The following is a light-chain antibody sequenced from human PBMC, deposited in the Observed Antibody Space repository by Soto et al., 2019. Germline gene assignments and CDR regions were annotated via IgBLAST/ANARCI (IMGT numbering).Light chain of an antibody. J-gene: IGLJ1*01. V-gene: IGLV2-14*01. CDR3: CSYTSSSTYV. Sequence: QSALTQPASVSGSPGQSITISCTGTSSDVGGYNYVSWYQQHPGKAPKLMIFDVNTRPSGVSNRFSGSKSGNTASLTISGLQAEDEAHYYCCSYTSSSTYVFGTGTKLTVL. CDR1: SSDVGGYNY. CDR2: DVN.